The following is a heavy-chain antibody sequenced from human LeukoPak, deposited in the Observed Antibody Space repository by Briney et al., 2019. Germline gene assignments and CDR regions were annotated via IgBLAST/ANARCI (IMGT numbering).Heavy chain of an antibody. CDR2: INQDGSAI. J-gene: IGHJ4*02. CDR3: ARGGSYGYGRHFDY. V-gene: IGHV3-7*01. CDR1: GFTLNRHW. Sequence: GGSLRLSCAASGFTLNRHWMSWVRQAPGKGLEWVASINQDGSAIRYVDSVKGRFIISRDNAKNSLSLQMNSLRAEETAVYYCARGGSYGYGRHFDYWGQGTLVTVSS. D-gene: IGHD5-18*01.